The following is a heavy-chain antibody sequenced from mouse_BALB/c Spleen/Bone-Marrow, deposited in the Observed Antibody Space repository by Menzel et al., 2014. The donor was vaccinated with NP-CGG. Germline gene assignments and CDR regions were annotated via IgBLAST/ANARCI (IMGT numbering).Heavy chain of an antibody. D-gene: IGHD1-2*01. Sequence: VQLKQSGGGLVQPGGSLKLSCAASGFDFSTFWMSWVRQAPGKGLEWIGEINPDRRTINYSPSLKDKFVIPRDNAKNTLYLLMSKVRSEDTALYYCARLHYYGYGAYWGQGTLVTVSA. CDR2: INPDRRTI. V-gene: IGHV4-1*02. CDR3: ARLHYYGYGAY. J-gene: IGHJ3*01. CDR1: GFDFSTFW.